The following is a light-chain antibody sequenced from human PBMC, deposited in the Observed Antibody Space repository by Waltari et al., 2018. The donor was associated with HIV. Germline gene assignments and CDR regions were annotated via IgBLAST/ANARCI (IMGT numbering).Light chain of an antibody. CDR3: LLTYGEDVV. CDR1: TGVVTRGHC. J-gene: IGLJ2*01. CDR2: DSN. Sequence: QPVVTQEPSLTVSPGETVILTCASSTGVVTRGHCPYWFQVRPGHAPKTLIFDSNNRYSWTPARFAGSFVGGKAALTLTGAQPEDEANYYCLLTYGEDVVFGGGMKLTVL. V-gene: IGLV7-46*01.